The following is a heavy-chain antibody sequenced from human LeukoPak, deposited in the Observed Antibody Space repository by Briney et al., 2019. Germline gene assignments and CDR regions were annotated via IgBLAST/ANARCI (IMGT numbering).Heavy chain of an antibody. Sequence: SQTLSLTCTVSGGSISSGDYYWNSIPQHPGKGLEWIGYIYYSGSTYYNPSLKSRVTISVDTSKNQFSLNLSSVTAADTAVYYCARGSSGVFDYWGQGTLGTVSS. CDR1: GGSISSGDYY. CDR2: IYYSGST. CDR3: ARGSSGVFDY. V-gene: IGHV4-31*03. D-gene: IGHD3-10*01. J-gene: IGHJ4*02.